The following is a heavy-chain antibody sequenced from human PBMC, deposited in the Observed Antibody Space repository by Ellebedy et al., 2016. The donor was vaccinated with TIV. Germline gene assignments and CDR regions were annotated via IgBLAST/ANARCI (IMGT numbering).Heavy chain of an antibody. Sequence: GESLKISXAASRFTFSSYGMHWVCQAPGKGLEWVASIWYDGSNENYADSVKGRFTISRENSKNTLYLQMNSLRAEDTAVYYCASRSGSYPPKIDYWGQGTLVTVSS. J-gene: IGHJ4*02. CDR1: RFTFSSYG. V-gene: IGHV3-33*01. D-gene: IGHD3-10*01. CDR3: ASRSGSYPPKIDY. CDR2: IWYDGSNE.